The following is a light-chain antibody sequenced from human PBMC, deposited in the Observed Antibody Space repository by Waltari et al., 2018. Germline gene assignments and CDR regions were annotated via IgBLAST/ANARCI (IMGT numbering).Light chain of an antibody. V-gene: IGKV3-11*01. CDR2: DAS. Sequence: EIVLTQSPATLSLSPGERATLSCRASQNVSTYLAWYQQKPGQAPRLLMFDASKRATGTPSRFSGSGSVTDFTLTISSLEPEDCAVYYCQQRASWLTFGGGTRVEIK. J-gene: IGKJ4*01. CDR1: QNVSTY. CDR3: QQRASWLT.